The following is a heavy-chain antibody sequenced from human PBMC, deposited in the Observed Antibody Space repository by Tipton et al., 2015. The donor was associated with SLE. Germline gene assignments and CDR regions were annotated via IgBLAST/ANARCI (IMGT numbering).Heavy chain of an antibody. CDR2: IYHSEST. CDR3: ARDLLYYYDSSGYYHHDAFDI. Sequence: TLSLTCAVSGYSICSGYSWGWIRQPPGKGLGWSGSIYHSESTYYNPTLKSRVTISVDTSKNQFSLKLSSVTAADTAVYYCARDLLYYYDSSGYYHHDAFDIWGQGTMVTVSS. J-gene: IGHJ3*02. D-gene: IGHD3-22*01. CDR1: GYSICSGYS. V-gene: IGHV4-38-2*02.